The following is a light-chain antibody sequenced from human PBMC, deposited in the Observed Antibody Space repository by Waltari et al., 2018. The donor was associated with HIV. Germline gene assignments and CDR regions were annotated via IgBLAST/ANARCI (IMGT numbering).Light chain of an antibody. CDR3: SSYTSSNTLV. CDR1: SRAVGGYDP. V-gene: IGLV2-14*01. J-gene: IGLJ2*01. Sequence: QSALPQTASVSGSPGQSITISCTGPSRAVGGYDPVSWYQQHPGKAPKLVIYEVYTRPSGISHRCTGPKSGNPASLTISGLQAEYEADYFCSSYTSSNTLVFGGGTKVTVL. CDR2: EVY.